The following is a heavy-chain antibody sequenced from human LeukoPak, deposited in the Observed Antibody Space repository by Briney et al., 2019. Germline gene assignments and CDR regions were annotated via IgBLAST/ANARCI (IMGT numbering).Heavy chain of an antibody. J-gene: IGHJ4*02. D-gene: IGHD5-12*01. V-gene: IGHV4-39*07. CDR1: GGSISSSSYY. Sequence: PSETLSLTCTVSGGSISSSSYYWGWIRQPPGKGLEWIGSTYYSGSTYYNPSLKSRVTISVDTSKNQFSLKLSSVTAADTAVYYCARRSGYDSMDYWGQGTLVTVSS. CDR2: TYYSGST. CDR3: ARRSGYDSMDY.